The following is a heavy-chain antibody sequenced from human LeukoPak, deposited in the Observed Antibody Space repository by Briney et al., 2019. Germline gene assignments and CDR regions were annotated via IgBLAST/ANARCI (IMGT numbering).Heavy chain of an antibody. J-gene: IGHJ5*02. CDR2: INPNSGGT. D-gene: IGHD3-10*01. Sequence: GGSLRLSCAASGFTFSSYGMHWVRQAPGQGLEWMGWINPNSGGTNYAQKFQGRVTMTRDTSISTAYMELSRLRSDDTAVYYCAREGITMVRGSNKYNWFDPWGQGTLVTVSS. V-gene: IGHV1-2*02. CDR1: GFTFSSYG. CDR3: AREGITMVRGSNKYNWFDP.